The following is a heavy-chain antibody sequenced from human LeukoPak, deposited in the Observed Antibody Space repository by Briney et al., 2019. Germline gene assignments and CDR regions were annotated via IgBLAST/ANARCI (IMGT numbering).Heavy chain of an antibody. J-gene: IGHJ4*02. CDR2: IYPGDSDT. CDR1: GYSFTSYW. Sequence: GESLKISCKGSGYSFTSYWIGWVRQMPGKGLEWMGIIYPGDSDTRYSPSFQGQVTISADKSISTAYLQWSSLKASDTAMYCCATAPYYYDNSGYYSYYFDYWGQGTLVTVSS. CDR3: ATAPYYYDNSGYYSYYFDY. D-gene: IGHD3-22*01. V-gene: IGHV5-51*01.